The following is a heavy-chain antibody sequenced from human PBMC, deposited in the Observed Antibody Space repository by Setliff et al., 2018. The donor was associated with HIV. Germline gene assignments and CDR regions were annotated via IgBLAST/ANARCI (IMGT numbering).Heavy chain of an antibody. V-gene: IGHV7-4-1*02. CDR2: VNTHTGSP. Sequence: ASVKVSCKASGYSFINYGISWVRQAPGQGPEWMGWVNTHTGSPTYAQAFTGRFVFSVDTSITTAYLEITSLKAEDTAVYYCARALYGDYGGDLNWLDPWGQGTLVTVSS. J-gene: IGHJ5*02. D-gene: IGHD4-17*01. CDR1: GYSFINYG. CDR3: ARALYGDYGGDLNWLDP.